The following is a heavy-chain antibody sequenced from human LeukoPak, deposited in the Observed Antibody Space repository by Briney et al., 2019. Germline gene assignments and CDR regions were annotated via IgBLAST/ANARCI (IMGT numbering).Heavy chain of an antibody. V-gene: IGHV4-59*08. CDR1: GGSISSYY. J-gene: IGHJ3*02. CDR2: IYYSGST. Sequence: SETLSLTCTVSGGSISSYYWSWIRQPPGKGLEWIGYIYYSGSTNYNPSLKSRVTISVDTSKNQFSLKLSSVAAADTAVYYCARHGPVVPAAKTENAFDIWGQGTMVTVSS. CDR3: ARHGPVVPAAKTENAFDI. D-gene: IGHD2-2*01.